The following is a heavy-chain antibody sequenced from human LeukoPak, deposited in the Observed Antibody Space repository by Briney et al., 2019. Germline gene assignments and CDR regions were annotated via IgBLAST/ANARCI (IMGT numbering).Heavy chain of an antibody. Sequence: SETLSLTCAVYGGSFSGYYWSWIRQPPGKGLQWIGDINHSGSTNYNPSLKSRVTISVDTSKNQFSLKLSSVTAADTAVYYCARVSRCVGSSCPSFDYWGQGTLVTVSS. D-gene: IGHD6-13*01. CDR2: INHSGST. V-gene: IGHV4-34*01. CDR1: GGSFSGYY. J-gene: IGHJ4*02. CDR3: ARVSRCVGSSCPSFDY.